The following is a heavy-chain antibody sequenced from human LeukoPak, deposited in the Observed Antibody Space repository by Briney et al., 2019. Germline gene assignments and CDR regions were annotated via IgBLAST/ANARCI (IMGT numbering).Heavy chain of an antibody. Sequence: PGGSLRLSGAASGFTFSSYAMSWVRQVPGKGLEWVSVISGSGDNTYYADSVKGRFTISRDNSKNMLYLQMNSLRAEDTAVYYCEREWCSSTSCHPHGYYYGMDVWGQGTTVTVSS. CDR3: EREWCSSTSCHPHGYYYGMDV. CDR1: GFTFSSYA. V-gene: IGHV3-23*01. CDR2: ISGSGDNT. J-gene: IGHJ6*02. D-gene: IGHD2-2*01.